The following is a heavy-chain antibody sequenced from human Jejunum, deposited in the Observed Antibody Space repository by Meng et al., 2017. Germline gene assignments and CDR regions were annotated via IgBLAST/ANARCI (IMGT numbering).Heavy chain of an antibody. CDR1: GDFTSSSDR. V-gene: IGHV4-4*02. CDR3: ARGVLERYFDY. J-gene: IGHJ4*02. D-gene: IGHD3-10*01. CDR2: VWHSGAT. Sequence: HLQESGPGLVKPSGTLSLTCAVSGDFTSSSDRWTWVRQAPGRGLEWIGEVWHSGATYYNPSLESRLTISIDTSNNRFSLELSSATAADTAVYYCARGVLERYFDYWGQGALVTASS.